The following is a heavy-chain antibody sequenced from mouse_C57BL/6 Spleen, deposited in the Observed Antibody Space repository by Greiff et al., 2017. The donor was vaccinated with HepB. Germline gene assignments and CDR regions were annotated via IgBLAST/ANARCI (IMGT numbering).Heavy chain of an antibody. Sequence: VQLQQSGTVLARPGASVKMSCKTSGYTFTSYWMHWVKQRPGQGLEWIGAIYPGNSDTSYNQKFKGKAKLTAVTSASTAYMELSSLTNEDSAVYYCTRSYPYDYDEAMDYWGQGTSVTVSS. V-gene: IGHV1-5*01. CDR1: GYTFTSYW. CDR3: TRSYPYDYDEAMDY. CDR2: IYPGNSDT. D-gene: IGHD2-4*01. J-gene: IGHJ4*01.